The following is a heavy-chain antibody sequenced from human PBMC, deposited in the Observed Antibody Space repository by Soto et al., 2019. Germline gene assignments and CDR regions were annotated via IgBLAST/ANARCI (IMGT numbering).Heavy chain of an antibody. V-gene: IGHV3-33*01. J-gene: IGHJ6*02. CDR1: GFTFSSYG. CDR3: ARDLDGGYDKRAYYYYVMYV. Sequence: QVQLVESGGGVVQPGRSLRLSCAASGFTFSSYGMHWVRQAPGKGLEWVAVIWYDGRNKYYADSVKGRFTISRDNSKNTLYLQMNSLRAEDTAVYYCARDLDGGYDKRAYYYYVMYVWGQGTTVTVSS. D-gene: IGHD5-12*01. CDR2: IWYDGRNK.